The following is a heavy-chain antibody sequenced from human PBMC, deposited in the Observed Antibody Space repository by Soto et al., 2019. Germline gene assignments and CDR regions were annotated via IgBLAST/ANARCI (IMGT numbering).Heavy chain of an antibody. CDR1: RGAFSSYA. V-gene: IGHV3-23*01. J-gene: IGHJ4*02. CDR2: ISGSGDRT. D-gene: IGHD2-2*01. CDR3: ATDYEAGPANIYGGHFDL. Sequence: PWGSLRLSCAASRGAFSSYAMSWVRQAPGPGLEWVSGISGSGDRTYYADSVKARFTISRDTAKNTLSLQMRSLRVEDTALYYCATDYEAGPANIYGGHFDLWGQGTPVTVAS.